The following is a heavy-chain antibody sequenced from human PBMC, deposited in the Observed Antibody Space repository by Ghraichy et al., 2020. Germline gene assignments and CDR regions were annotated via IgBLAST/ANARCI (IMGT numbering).Heavy chain of an antibody. Sequence: SETLSLTCAVYNGSFSGHYWSWIRQPPGKGLEWIGEINDSASTNYNPSLKSRVTISVDTSKKQFSLNLSSVTAADTAVYYCARGREYYNFLSGYYSSDYWGQGDLVTVS. D-gene: IGHD3-3*01. CDR2: INDSAST. CDR3: ARGREYYNFLSGYYSSDY. CDR1: NGSFSGHY. V-gene: IGHV4-34*01. J-gene: IGHJ4*02.